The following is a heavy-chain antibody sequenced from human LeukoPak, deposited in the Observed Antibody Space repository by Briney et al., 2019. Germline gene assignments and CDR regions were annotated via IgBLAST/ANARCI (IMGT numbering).Heavy chain of an antibody. CDR2: INHSGST. CDR3: ARGPNRGYSGYGRGRYFDY. V-gene: IGHV4-34*01. Sequence: SETLSLTCAVYGGSFSGYYWSWIRQPPGKGLEWIGEINHSGSTNYNPSLKSRVTISVDTPKNQFSLKLSSVTAADTAVYYCARGPNRGYSGYGRGRYFDYWGQGTLVTVSS. CDR1: GGSFSGYY. D-gene: IGHD5-12*01. J-gene: IGHJ4*02.